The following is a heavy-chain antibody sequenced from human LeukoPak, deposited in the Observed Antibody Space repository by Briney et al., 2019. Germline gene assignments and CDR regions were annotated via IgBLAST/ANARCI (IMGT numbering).Heavy chain of an antibody. CDR3: ARHSDYDILTGPNDY. CDR1: GFTFSSYA. V-gene: IGHV3-23*01. CDR2: ISGSAGST. D-gene: IGHD3-9*01. Sequence: GSLRLSCAASGFTFSSYAMSWVRQAPGKGLEWVSAISGSAGSTYYADSVKGRFTISRDNSKNTLYLQMNSLGAEDTAVYYCARHSDYDILTGPNDYWGQGTLVTVSS. J-gene: IGHJ4*02.